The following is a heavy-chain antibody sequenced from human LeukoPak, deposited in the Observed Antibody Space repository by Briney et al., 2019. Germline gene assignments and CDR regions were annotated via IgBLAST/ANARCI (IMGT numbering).Heavy chain of an antibody. CDR1: GYTFTDYH. CDR2: INPNRGGP. J-gene: IGHJ1*01. Sequence: ASVKVSCKASGYTFTDYHMHWVRQAPGQGLEWMGRINPNRGGPNYAQKFQGRVTMTKYTSISTAYMELSRLRSDDTAVYYCAREVGGTTLDFQHRGQGTLVTVSS. V-gene: IGHV1-2*06. D-gene: IGHD1-26*01. CDR3: AREVGGTTLDFQH.